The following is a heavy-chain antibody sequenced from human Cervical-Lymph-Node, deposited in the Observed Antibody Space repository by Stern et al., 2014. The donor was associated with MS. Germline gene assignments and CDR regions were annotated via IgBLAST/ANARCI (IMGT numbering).Heavy chain of an antibody. CDR2: ISPLVWTA. J-gene: IGHJ4*02. CDR1: GGSFSNYA. D-gene: IGHD1-1*01. CDR3: AREYRPMLPVFAY. Sequence: VQLVESGAEVKKPGSSVTVSCKASGGSFSNYAMNWVRQAPGQGLEWLGSISPLVWTANYAQRFQGRGTITADESTTTVYLELRTLRSEDTAVYYCAREYRPMLPVFAYWGQGTLVTVSS. V-gene: IGHV1-69*01.